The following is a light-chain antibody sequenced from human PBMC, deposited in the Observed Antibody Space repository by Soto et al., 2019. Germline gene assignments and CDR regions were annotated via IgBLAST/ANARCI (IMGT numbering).Light chain of an antibody. J-gene: IGLJ1*01. CDR3: SSYTSSSTLV. V-gene: IGLV2-14*01. Sequence: QSVLTQPASVSGSPGQSITISCTGTSGDVGGYNYVSWYQQHPGKAPKLMIYEVSNRPSGVSNRFSGSKPGNTASLTISGLQAEDEADYYCSSYTSSSTLVFGTGTKVTVL. CDR2: EVS. CDR1: SGDVGGYNY.